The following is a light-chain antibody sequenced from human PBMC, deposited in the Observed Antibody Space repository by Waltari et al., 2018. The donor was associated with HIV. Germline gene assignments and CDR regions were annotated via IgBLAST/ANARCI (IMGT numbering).Light chain of an antibody. J-gene: IGKJ1*01. Sequence: EIVMIQSPDSLAVSLGGRAIINCTSSPSLLNRSNNKNYVAWYQQKSGQPTKWIMYWASPREAGVSDRLTGGGSGTRCNLTIHRVQASDVAVYVCQQYYSNGRTFGRGTKVEVK. CDR3: QQYYSNGRT. CDR1: PSLLNRSNNKNY. CDR2: WAS. V-gene: IGKV4-1*01.